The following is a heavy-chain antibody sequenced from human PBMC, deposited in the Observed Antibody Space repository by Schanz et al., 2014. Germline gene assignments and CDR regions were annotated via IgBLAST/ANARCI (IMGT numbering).Heavy chain of an antibody. CDR1: GFNFANHA. CDR3: AKDLHSNSGNYYSYYFDS. J-gene: IGHJ4*02. CDR2: ISSDGSKK. D-gene: IGHD3-10*01. V-gene: IGHV3-30*18. Sequence: QVQLVESGGGLVKPGGSLRLSCAASGFNFANHAIHWVRQGQGNGLQWVAVISSDGSKKLYADSVKARFTISRDNSKNSVSLQMDSLRPEDTAVYCCAKDLHSNSGNYYSYYFDSWGPGALXTVSS.